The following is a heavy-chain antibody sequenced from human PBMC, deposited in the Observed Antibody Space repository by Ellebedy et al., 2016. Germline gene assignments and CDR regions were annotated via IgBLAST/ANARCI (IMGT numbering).Heavy chain of an antibody. CDR1: GFTFSRYA. V-gene: IGHV3-48*04. Sequence: GESLKISXAASGFTFSRYAMHWVRQAPGKGLEWVSYISSSSSTIYYADSVKGRFTISRDNAKNSLYLQMNSLRAEDTAVYYCARDVDDYGDYLDYWGQGTLVTVSS. J-gene: IGHJ4*02. D-gene: IGHD4-17*01. CDR2: ISSSSSTI. CDR3: ARDVDDYGDYLDY.